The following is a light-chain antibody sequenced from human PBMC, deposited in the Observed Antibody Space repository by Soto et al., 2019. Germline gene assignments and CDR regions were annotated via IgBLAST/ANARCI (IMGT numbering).Light chain of an antibody. CDR1: SSDVGSYNL. CDR3: CSYAGSSGNGV. Sequence: QSVLTQPASVSGSPGQSITISCTGTSSDVGSYNLVSWYQQHPGKAPKLMIYEVSKRPSGVSNRFSGSKSGNTASLTISGLQAEDEADYYCCSYAGSSGNGVFGGGTKLTVL. J-gene: IGLJ3*02. V-gene: IGLV2-23*02. CDR2: EVS.